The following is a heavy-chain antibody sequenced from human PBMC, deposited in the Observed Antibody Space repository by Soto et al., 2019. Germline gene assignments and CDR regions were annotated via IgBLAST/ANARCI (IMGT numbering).Heavy chain of an antibody. CDR1: GDSVSSNHAT. CDR3: VRLIGNRWFGS. Sequence: PSQTLSLPCAISGDSVSSNHATCDRITHSPPRGLEWLGRTYYRSKWYYDYALSVKSRITINPATSNNQLSLQLNSVTPDDTAVYYWVRLIGNRWFGSWGEGTLGTV. D-gene: IGHD3-16*01. CDR2: TYYRSKWYY. J-gene: IGHJ5*01. V-gene: IGHV6-1*01.